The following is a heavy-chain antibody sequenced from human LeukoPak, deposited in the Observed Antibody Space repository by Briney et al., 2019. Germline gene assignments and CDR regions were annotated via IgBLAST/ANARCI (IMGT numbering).Heavy chain of an antibody. CDR3: VKDLGGNYDY. J-gene: IGHJ4*02. D-gene: IGHD1-7*01. V-gene: IGHV3-74*01. CDR1: GFTFSSYW. Sequence: GGSLRLSCAASGFTFSSYWIHWVRQVPGKGLVWVSRIGYDGSITNYADSVKGRFTISRDNARNTLYLQMNSLRVDDTAVYYCVKDLGGNYDYWGQGTLVNVSS. CDR2: IGYDGSIT.